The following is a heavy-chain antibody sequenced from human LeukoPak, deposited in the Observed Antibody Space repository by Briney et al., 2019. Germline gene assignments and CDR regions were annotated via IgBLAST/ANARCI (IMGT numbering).Heavy chain of an antibody. CDR1: GFTFSSYG. CDR2: ISYDGSNK. CDR3: ARGAQWPY. D-gene: IGHD6-19*01. J-gene: IGHJ4*02. Sequence: GGSLRLSCAASGFTFSSYGMHWVRQAPGKGLEWVAVISYDGSNKYYADSVKGRFTTSRDNAKNSLYLQMNSLRVEDTAVYYCARGAQWPYWGQGTLVTVSS. V-gene: IGHV3-30*03.